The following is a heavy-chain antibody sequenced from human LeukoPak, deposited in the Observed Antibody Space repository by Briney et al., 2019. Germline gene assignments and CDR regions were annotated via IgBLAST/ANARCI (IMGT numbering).Heavy chain of an antibody. D-gene: IGHD3-22*01. J-gene: IGHJ4*02. Sequence: ASVEVSCKASGYTFTGYYMHWVRQAPGQGLEWMGWSNPNSGGTNYAQKFQGRVTMTRDTSISTAYMELSRLRSDDTAVYYCARDHAYYYDSSGIPGYWGQGTLVTVSS. CDR3: ARDHAYYYDSSGIPGY. CDR2: SNPNSGGT. CDR1: GYTFTGYY. V-gene: IGHV1-2*02.